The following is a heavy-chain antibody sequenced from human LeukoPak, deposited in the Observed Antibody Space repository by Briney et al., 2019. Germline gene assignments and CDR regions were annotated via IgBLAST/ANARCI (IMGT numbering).Heavy chain of an antibody. Sequence: GGSLRLSCAASAFTFSDSWMHWVRQGPGKGPEWLSRPSKDGSNTVYADSTKGRLTASRDNARNTVYLELTNLSPGDTALYYCARGGYSGSYYRFSWGRGTLVTVAS. D-gene: IGHD6-6*01. CDR1: AFTFSDSW. CDR3: ARGGYSGSYYRFS. J-gene: IGHJ4*02. V-gene: IGHV3-74*01. CDR2: PSKDGSNT.